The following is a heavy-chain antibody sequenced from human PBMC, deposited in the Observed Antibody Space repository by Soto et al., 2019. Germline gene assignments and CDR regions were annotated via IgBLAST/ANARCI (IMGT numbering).Heavy chain of an antibody. V-gene: IGHV3-33*01. J-gene: IGHJ4*02. Sequence: GGSLRLSCKASGFSFSSYGMHWIRQAPGKGLEWLAIIWNDGSNEYYADSVKGRFTISRDNPKNTLYLQLNNLRAEDTAVYFCARYQTDRGGYSEYWAQGTLVTVSS. CDR2: IWNDGSNE. CDR1: GFSFSSYG. D-gene: IGHD3-22*01. CDR3: ARYQTDRGGYSEY.